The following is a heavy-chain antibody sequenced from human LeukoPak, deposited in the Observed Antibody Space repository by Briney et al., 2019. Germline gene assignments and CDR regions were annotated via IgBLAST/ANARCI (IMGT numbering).Heavy chain of an antibody. D-gene: IGHD2-15*01. CDR1: GYTFTSYG. V-gene: IGHV1-18*01. Sequence: GASVKVSCKASGYTFTSYGITWVRQAPGQGLEWMGWISAYNGNTNYAQKLQGRVIMTTDTSTSTAYMELRSLRSDDTAVYYCARDWVYCSGGSCYSGYYGMDVWGQGTTVTVS. CDR3: ARDWVYCSGGSCYSGYYGMDV. J-gene: IGHJ6*02. CDR2: ISAYNGNT.